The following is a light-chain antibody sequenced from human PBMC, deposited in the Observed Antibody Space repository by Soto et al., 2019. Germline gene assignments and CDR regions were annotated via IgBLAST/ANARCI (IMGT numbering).Light chain of an antibody. Sequence: EIVLSQSPATLSLSPGEGATISCRASQSVRSSLAWYQQKPGQAPRLLMYDASNRATGIPVRFSGSGSGTDFTLTINRLEPEDVAVYYCQQHSDWPLTFGGGTKVEIK. CDR2: DAS. J-gene: IGKJ4*01. CDR1: QSVRSS. CDR3: QQHSDWPLT. V-gene: IGKV3-11*01.